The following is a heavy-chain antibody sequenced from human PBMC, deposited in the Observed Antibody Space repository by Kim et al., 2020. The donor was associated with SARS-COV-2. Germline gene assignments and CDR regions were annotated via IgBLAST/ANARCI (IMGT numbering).Heavy chain of an antibody. CDR2: ISGSGGST. Sequence: GGSLRLSCAASGFTFSSYAMSWVRQAPGKGLEWVSAISGSGGSTYYADSVKGRFTISRDNSKNTLYLQMNSLRAEDTAVYYCAKDHPSFSPLLTGYDYWGQGTLVTVSS. D-gene: IGHD3-9*01. V-gene: IGHV3-23*01. CDR3: AKDHPSFSPLLTGYDY. CDR1: GFTFSSYA. J-gene: IGHJ4*02.